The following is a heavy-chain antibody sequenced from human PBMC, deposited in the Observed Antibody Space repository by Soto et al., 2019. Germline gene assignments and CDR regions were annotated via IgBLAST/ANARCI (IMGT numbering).Heavy chain of an antibody. V-gene: IGHV4-61*01. CDR3: ATFMVRGVTYYFDY. D-gene: IGHD3-10*01. Sequence: QVQLQESGPGLVKPSETLSLTCTVSGGSVSSGSYYWSWIRQPPGKGLEWIGYIYYSGSTNYNPSLKSRVTISVDTSKNQFSLKLSSVTAADTAVYYCATFMVRGVTYYFDYWGHGTLVTVST. CDR2: IYYSGST. CDR1: GGSVSSGSYY. J-gene: IGHJ4*01.